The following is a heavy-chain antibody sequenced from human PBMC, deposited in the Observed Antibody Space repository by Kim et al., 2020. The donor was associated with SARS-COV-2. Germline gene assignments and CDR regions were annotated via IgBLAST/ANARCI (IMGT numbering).Heavy chain of an antibody. D-gene: IGHD6-19*01. CDR3: AGESAVAGLIDY. V-gene: IGHV3-53*01. CDR2: IFSDGST. J-gene: IGHJ4*02. CDR1: GFTVSSSY. Sequence: GGSLRLSCAASGFTVSSSYMSWVRQVPGKGLEWVSNIFSDGSTYYADSVKGRFTISRDISKNTLYLQMNSLRAGDTAVYHCAGESAVAGLIDYWGQGTLGTVSS.